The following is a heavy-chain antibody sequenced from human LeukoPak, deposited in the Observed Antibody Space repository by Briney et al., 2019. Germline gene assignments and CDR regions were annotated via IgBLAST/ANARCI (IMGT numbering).Heavy chain of an antibody. CDR1: GGSISSYY. CDR3: ASYGYYTFYY. J-gene: IGHJ4*02. Sequence: SETLSLTCTVSGGSISSYYWSWIRQPPGKGLEWIGYIYYSGSTNYNPSLKSRVTISVDTSKNQFSLKLSSVTAADTAVYYGASYGYYTFYYWGQGTLVTVSS. D-gene: IGHD4-17*01. V-gene: IGHV4-59*08. CDR2: IYYSGST.